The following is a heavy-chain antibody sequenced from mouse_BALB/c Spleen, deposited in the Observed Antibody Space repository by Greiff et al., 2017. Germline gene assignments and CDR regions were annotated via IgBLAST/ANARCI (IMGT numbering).Heavy chain of an antibody. Sequence: EVQLQQSGPSLVKPSQTLSLTCSVTGDSITSCYWNWIRKFPGNKLEYMGYISYSGSTYYNPSLKSRITITRDTSKNQYYLQLNSVTTEDTATYYCARYKVTGYAMDYWGQGTSVTVSS. CDR3: ARYKVTGYAMDY. J-gene: IGHJ4*01. D-gene: IGHD2-1*01. CDR2: ISYSGST. V-gene: IGHV3-8*02. CDR1: GDSITSCY.